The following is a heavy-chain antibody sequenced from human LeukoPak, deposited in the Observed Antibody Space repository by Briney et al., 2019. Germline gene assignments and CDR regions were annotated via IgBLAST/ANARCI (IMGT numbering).Heavy chain of an antibody. Sequence: SETLSLTCAVYGGSFSGYYWSWIRQPPGKGLEWIGEINHSGSTNYDPSLKSRVTISVDTSKNQFSLKLSSVTAADTAVYYCARGLSSGYYSYSFGYWGQGTLVTVSS. CDR1: GGSFSGYY. CDR3: ARGLSSGYYSYSFGY. D-gene: IGHD3-22*01. J-gene: IGHJ4*02. V-gene: IGHV4-34*01. CDR2: INHSGST.